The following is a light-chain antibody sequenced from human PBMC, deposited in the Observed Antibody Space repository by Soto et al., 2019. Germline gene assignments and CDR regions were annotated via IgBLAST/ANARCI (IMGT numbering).Light chain of an antibody. CDR3: QQYGSSST. Sequence: EILLTQSPGTLSLSPGERSTLSCRASQSVSSSYLAWYQHKPGQAPRLLIYGASSRPTGIPDRFSGSGSGTDFTLTISRLEPEDFAVYYCQQYGSSSTFGQGTRLEIK. J-gene: IGKJ5*01. CDR2: GAS. V-gene: IGKV3-20*01. CDR1: QSVSSSY.